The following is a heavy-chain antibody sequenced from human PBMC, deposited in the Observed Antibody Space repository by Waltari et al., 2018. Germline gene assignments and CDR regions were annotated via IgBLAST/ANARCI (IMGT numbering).Heavy chain of an antibody. Sequence: QVQLQQWGAGLLKPSETLSLTCAVYGGSFSGYYWSWIRQPPGKGLEWIGEINHSGSTNYNPSLKSRVTISVDTSKNQFSLKLSSVTAADTAVYYCARVYDCWSGYSPFDYWGQGTLVTVSS. J-gene: IGHJ4*02. V-gene: IGHV4-34*01. D-gene: IGHD3-3*01. CDR3: ARVYDCWSGYSPFDY. CDR1: GGSFSGYY. CDR2: INHSGST.